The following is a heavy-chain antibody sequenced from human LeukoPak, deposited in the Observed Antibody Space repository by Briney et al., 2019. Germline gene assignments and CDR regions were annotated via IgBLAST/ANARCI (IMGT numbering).Heavy chain of an antibody. J-gene: IGHJ5*02. D-gene: IGHD6-13*01. CDR2: IYYSGST. Sequence: SETLSLTCTVSGGSISSYYWSWIRQPPGKGLEWIGYIYYSGSTNYNPSLKSRVTISVDTSKNQFSLKLSSVTAADTAVYYCARDRIAAAGSNWFDPWGQGTLVTVSS. V-gene: IGHV4-59*01. CDR1: GGSISSYY. CDR3: ARDRIAAAGSNWFDP.